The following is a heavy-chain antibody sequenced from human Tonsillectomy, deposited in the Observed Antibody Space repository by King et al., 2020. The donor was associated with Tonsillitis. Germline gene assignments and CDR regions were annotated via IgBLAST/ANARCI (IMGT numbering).Heavy chain of an antibody. V-gene: IGHV2-70*15. D-gene: IGHD5-18*01. J-gene: IGHJ4*02. Sequence: QLTLKESGPALVKPTQTLTLTCTFSGFSLGTSGMCVNWIRQRPGKALEWLGRIDWDGDKYYTTSLKTRLTISRDSAKDQVVLTMTNVDPVDTATYYCARTPYNTAGDYLDFWGQGTLVTVSS. CDR1: GFSLGTSGMC. CDR2: IDWDGDK. CDR3: ARTPYNTAGDYLDF.